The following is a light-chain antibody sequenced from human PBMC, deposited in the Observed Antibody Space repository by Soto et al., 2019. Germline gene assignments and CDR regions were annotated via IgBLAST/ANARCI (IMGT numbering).Light chain of an antibody. Sequence: DIQMTQSPSSLSASVGDRVTITCRASQSISSYLNWYQQKPGKAPKLLIYAASSLQSGVPSRFSGSGSWTDSTLTISSLQPEDFATYYCQQSYSTPFTFGPGTKVDIK. CDR2: AAS. CDR3: QQSYSTPFT. J-gene: IGKJ3*01. CDR1: QSISSY. V-gene: IGKV1-39*01.